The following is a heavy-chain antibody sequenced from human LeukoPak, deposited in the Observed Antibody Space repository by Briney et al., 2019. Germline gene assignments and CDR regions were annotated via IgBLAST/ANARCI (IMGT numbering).Heavy chain of an antibody. CDR3: ARDLGCSGGSCYSGLDYYYYGMDV. Sequence: ASVKVSCKASGYTFTSYAMHWVRQAPGQRLEWMGWINAGNGNTKYSQKFQGRVTITRDTSASTAYMELSSLRSEDTGVYYCARDLGCSGGSCYSGLDYYYYGMDVWGQGTTVTVSS. CDR1: GYTFTSYA. CDR2: INAGNGNT. D-gene: IGHD2-15*01. J-gene: IGHJ6*02. V-gene: IGHV1-3*01.